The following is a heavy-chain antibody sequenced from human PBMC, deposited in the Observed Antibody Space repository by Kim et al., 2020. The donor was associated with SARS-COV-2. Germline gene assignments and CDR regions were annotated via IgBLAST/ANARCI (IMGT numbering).Heavy chain of an antibody. CDR3: ARDGVGATTVHDAFDI. D-gene: IGHD1-26*01. J-gene: IGHJ3*02. V-gene: IGHV4-31*02. Sequence: SLKSRVTISVDTSKNQFSLKLSSVTAADTAVYYCARDGVGATTVHDAFDIWGQGTMVTVSS.